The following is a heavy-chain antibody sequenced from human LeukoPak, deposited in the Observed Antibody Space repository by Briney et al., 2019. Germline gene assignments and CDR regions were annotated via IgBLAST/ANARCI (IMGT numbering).Heavy chain of an antibody. J-gene: IGHJ6*04. CDR2: IKQYGREK. V-gene: IGHV3-7*03. D-gene: IGHD2-2*01. Sequence: GGSLRLSCAAYGFTFSSHWMSWVRQAPGKVLEWVANIKQYGREKTYVDSVKGRFTISRDNAKKSLYLQMNSMRAEDTAVYYCARHHYVVVPAAIPDYYYVMDVWGKGPTVTVSS. CDR1: GFTFSSHW. CDR3: ARHHYVVVPAAIPDYYYVMDV.